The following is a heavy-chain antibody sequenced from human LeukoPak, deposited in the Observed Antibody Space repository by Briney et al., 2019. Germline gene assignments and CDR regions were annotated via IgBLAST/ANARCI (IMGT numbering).Heavy chain of an antibody. Sequence: SETLSLTCAVYGGSFSGYYWSWIRQPPGKGQEWIGEINHSGSTNYNPSLKSRVTISVDTSKNQFSLKLSSVTAADTAVYYCARPHCDYVWGSYRSNPGMDVWGQGTTVTVSS. J-gene: IGHJ6*02. CDR2: INHSGST. D-gene: IGHD3-16*02. CDR1: GGSFSGYY. CDR3: ARPHCDYVWGSYRSNPGMDV. V-gene: IGHV4-34*01.